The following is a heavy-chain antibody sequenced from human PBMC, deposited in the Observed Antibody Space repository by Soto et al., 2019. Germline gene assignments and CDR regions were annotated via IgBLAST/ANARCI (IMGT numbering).Heavy chain of an antibody. Sequence: PSETLSLTCTVSGGSISSGDYYWSWIRQPPGKGLEWIGYIYYSGSTYYNPSLKSRVTISVDTSKNQFSLKLSSVTAADTAVYYCARGIAVADNGGYFDYWGQGTMV. CDR1: GGSISSGDYY. D-gene: IGHD6-19*01. J-gene: IGHJ4*02. CDR3: ARGIAVADNGGYFDY. CDR2: IYYSGST. V-gene: IGHV4-30-4*01.